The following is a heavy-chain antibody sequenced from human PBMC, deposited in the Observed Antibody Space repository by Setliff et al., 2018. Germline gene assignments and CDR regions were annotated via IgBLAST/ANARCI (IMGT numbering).Heavy chain of an antibody. J-gene: IGHJ5*02. CDR1: GGFIRDYY. D-gene: IGHD1-26*01. CDR3: AAVGIDAGGGWLDP. CDR2: IYYRGTT. Sequence: NPSETLSLTCTVSGGFIRDYYWNWIRQSPGKGLEWIGYIYYRGTTNYNSSLKSRVTISIDMSKNQFSLKLSSATAADTAVYFCAAVGIDAGGGWLDPWGHGIPVTVSS. V-gene: IGHV4-59*01.